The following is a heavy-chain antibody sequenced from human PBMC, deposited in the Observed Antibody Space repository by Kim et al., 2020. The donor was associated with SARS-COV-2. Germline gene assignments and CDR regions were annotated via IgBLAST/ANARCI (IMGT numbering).Heavy chain of an antibody. CDR3: ARRLSNYSGWGSDHCDL. CDR1: GGSFSGYY. J-gene: IGHJ2*01. Sequence: SETLSLTCAVYGGSFSGYYWSWIRKPPGKGLERIGEINHCGRTNYNPSLKSRVTISVDTSKNKFSLTLTSVTAAATAASYCARRLSNYSGWGSDHCDLWG. CDR2: INHCGRT. D-gene: IGHD3-10*01. V-gene: IGHV4-34*01.